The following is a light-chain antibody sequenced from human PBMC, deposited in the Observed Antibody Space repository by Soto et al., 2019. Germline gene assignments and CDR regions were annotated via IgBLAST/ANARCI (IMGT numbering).Light chain of an antibody. Sequence: EMVMTQSPATRSVSPGESATLSCWASQSVSSNLAWYQQKPGQAPRLLIYGASTRATGIPARFSGSGSGTEFTLTISSLQPEDFAVYYCQQYNKWPQTFGQGTKVDIK. CDR1: QSVSSN. V-gene: IGKV3-15*01. CDR3: QQYNKWPQT. J-gene: IGKJ1*01. CDR2: GAS.